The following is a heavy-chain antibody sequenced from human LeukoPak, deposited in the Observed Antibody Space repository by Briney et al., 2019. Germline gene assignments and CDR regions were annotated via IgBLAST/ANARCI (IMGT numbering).Heavy chain of an antibody. CDR1: GYTFTDYY. CDR3: AVTTVTTDDY. CDR2: INPNSGGR. V-gene: IGHV1-2*02. J-gene: IGHJ4*02. D-gene: IGHD4-17*01. Sequence: ASVKVSCKASGYTFTDYYMHWVRQAPGQGLEWMGWINPNSGGRNYAQTFQGRVTMTRDTSISTAYMELNSLRSDDTAVYYCAVTTVTTDDYWGQGTLVTVSS.